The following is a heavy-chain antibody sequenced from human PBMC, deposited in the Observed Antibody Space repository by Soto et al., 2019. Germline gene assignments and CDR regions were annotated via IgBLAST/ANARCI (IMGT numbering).Heavy chain of an antibody. CDR1: GYTFTSYY. V-gene: IGHV1-46*01. Sequence: ASVKVSCKASGYTFTSYYMHWVRQAPGQGLEWMGIINPSGGSTSYAQKFQGRVTMTRDTSTSTVYMELSSLRSEDTAVYYCARDLRDWELTPPPGFHYWGQATLVT. CDR3: ARDLRDWELTPPPGFHY. J-gene: IGHJ4*02. D-gene: IGHD1-26*01. CDR2: INPSGGST.